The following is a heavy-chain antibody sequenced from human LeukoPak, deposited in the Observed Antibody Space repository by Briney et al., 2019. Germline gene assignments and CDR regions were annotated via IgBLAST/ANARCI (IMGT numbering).Heavy chain of an antibody. CDR2: ISSSTSTI. CDR1: GFTFSYYS. V-gene: IGHV3-48*04. Sequence: PGGSLRLSCAASGFTFSYYSMNWVRQAPGKGLEWVSYISSSTSTIYYADSVKGRFTITRDNAKSSQYLQMNSLRAEDTAVYYCARVATITVRLGGYYHYYMDFWGKGTTVTVSS. D-gene: IGHD6-6*01. CDR3: ARVATITVRLGGYYHYYMDF. J-gene: IGHJ6*03.